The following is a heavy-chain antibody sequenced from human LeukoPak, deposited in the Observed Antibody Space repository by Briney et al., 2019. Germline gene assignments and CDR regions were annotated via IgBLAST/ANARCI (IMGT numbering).Heavy chain of an antibody. Sequence: GASVKVSCKASGYTFTSYYLHWVRQAPGQGLEWMGWINPNSGGTNYAQKFQGRVTMTRDTSISTAYMELSRLRSDDTAVYYCAKARGAYYYDSSGRNWFDPWGQGTLVTVSS. CDR2: INPNSGGT. V-gene: IGHV1-2*02. CDR3: AKARGAYYYDSSGRNWFDP. CDR1: GYTFTSYY. D-gene: IGHD3-22*01. J-gene: IGHJ5*02.